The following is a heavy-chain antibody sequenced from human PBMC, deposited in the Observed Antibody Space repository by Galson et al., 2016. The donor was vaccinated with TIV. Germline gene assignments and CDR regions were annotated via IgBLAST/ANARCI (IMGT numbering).Heavy chain of an antibody. Sequence: SLRLSCAASNFDFRNYGMHWVRQAPGKGLEWVALIRYDGGNKYYVDSVKGRFTISRDNSKNILYLQMNSLRPEDTAVYYCARGDFGDYRDFFHYWGQGTLVTVSS. D-gene: IGHD4-17*01. V-gene: IGHV3-30*02. CDR3: ARGDFGDYRDFFHY. CDR2: IRYDGGNK. J-gene: IGHJ4*02. CDR1: NFDFRNYG.